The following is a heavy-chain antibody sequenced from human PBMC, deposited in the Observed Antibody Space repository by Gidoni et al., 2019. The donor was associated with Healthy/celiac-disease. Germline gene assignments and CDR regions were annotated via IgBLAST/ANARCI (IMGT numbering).Heavy chain of an antibody. Sequence: EVQLVESGGGLVQPGGSLRLSCAASGFTFSSYSMNWVRQAPGKGLEWVSYISSSSSTIYYADSVKGRFTISRDNAKNSLYLQMNSLRAEDTAVYYCARDGAVAAHDYWGQGTLVTVSS. CDR2: ISSSSSTI. V-gene: IGHV3-48*01. J-gene: IGHJ4*02. CDR1: GFTFSSYS. CDR3: ARDGAVAAHDY. D-gene: IGHD6-19*01.